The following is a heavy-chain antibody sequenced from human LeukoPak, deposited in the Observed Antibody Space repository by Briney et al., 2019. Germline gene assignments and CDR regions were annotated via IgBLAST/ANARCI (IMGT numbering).Heavy chain of an antibody. J-gene: IGHJ4*02. D-gene: IGHD6-13*01. Sequence: GGSLRLSCAASGFTFSNYCMTWVRQAPGKGLEWVANIKQDGGEKYYVDSVKGRFTISRDNAKNSLYLQVNSLRGEDTAVYYCARTTDIAAAGCFDYWGQGTLVTVSS. CDR1: GFTFSNYC. V-gene: IGHV3-7*01. CDR3: ARTTDIAAAGCFDY. CDR2: IKQDGGEK.